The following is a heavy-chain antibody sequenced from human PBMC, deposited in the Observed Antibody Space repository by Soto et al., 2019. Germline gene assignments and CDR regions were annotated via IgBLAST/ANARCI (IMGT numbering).Heavy chain of an antibody. D-gene: IGHD3-3*01. J-gene: IGHJ3*02. V-gene: IGHV1-69*01. Sequence: QVQLVQSGAEVKKPGSSVKASCKASGGTFSTYAISWVRQAPGQGLEWMGGIIPIFGTAKYAQKFQGRVTITADESTSTAYVELSSLRSEDTAVYYCAREIFGVIISGGRDAFDIWGQGTMVTVSS. CDR3: AREIFGVIISGGRDAFDI. CDR1: GGTFSTYA. CDR2: IIPIFGTA.